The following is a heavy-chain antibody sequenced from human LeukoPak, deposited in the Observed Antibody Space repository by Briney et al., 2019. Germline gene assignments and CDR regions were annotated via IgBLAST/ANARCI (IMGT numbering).Heavy chain of an antibody. CDR2: IKQDGSEK. V-gene: IGHV3-7*01. CDR1: GFTFSSYW. CDR3: ARASHRLDYYYYGMDV. J-gene: IGHJ6*02. D-gene: IGHD4-11*01. Sequence: GGSLRLSCAASGFTFSSYWMSWVRQAPGKGLEWVANIKQDGSEKYYVDSVKGRFTISRDNAKNSLYLQMNSLRAEDTAVYYCARASHRLDYYYYGMDVWGQGTTVTVSS.